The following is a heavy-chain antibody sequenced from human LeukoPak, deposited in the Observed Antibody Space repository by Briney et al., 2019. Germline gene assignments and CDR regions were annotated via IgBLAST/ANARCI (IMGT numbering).Heavy chain of an antibody. Sequence: PGRSLRLSCAASGFAFSSYAIHWVRQAPGKGLEWVAVISYDGSNKYYADSVKGRFTISRANSKNTLYLQMNSLRAEDTAVYYCAHPTEYSSSWYGNWFDPWGQGTLVTVSS. CDR3: AHPTEYSSSWYGNWFDP. J-gene: IGHJ5*02. CDR2: ISYDGSNK. D-gene: IGHD6-13*01. V-gene: IGHV3-30*04. CDR1: GFAFSSYA.